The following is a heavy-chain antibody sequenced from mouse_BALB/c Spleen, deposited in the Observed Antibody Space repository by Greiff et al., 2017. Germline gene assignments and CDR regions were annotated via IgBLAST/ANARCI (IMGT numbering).Heavy chain of an antibody. D-gene: IGHD2-1*01. CDR2: IRNKANGYTT. J-gene: IGHJ3*01. CDR3: ARDHGKGGPWFAY. V-gene: IGHV7-3*02. Sequence: DVHLVESGGGLVQPGGSLRLSCATSGFTFTDYYMSWVRQPPGKALEWLGFIRNKANGYTTEYSASVKGRFTISRDNSQSILYLQMNTLRAEDSATYYCARDHGKGGPWFAYWGQGTLVTVSA. CDR1: GFTFTDYY.